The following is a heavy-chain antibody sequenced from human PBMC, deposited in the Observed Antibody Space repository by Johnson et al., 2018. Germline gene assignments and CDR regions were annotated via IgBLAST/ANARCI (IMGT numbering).Heavy chain of an antibody. CDR3: AKKEPTKLGAFDV. V-gene: IGHV3-23*04. CDR1: TFTFSSYA. CDR2: ISGSSGTT. J-gene: IGHJ3*01. D-gene: IGHD5-12*01. Sequence: EVQLVESGGGLVQPGGSLRISCGDSTFTFSSYAMSWVRQTTLKGLEWVSVISGSSGTTKYADSVKGRFTISRENSKTTRYLQMQSLRAEDTAVYYCAKKEPTKLGAFDVRGQGTVVTVSS.